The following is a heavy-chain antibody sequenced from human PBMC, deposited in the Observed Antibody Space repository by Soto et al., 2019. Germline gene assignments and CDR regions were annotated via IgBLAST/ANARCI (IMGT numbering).Heavy chain of an antibody. V-gene: IGHV4-59*01. CDR2: IYYSGST. J-gene: IGHJ4*02. D-gene: IGHD3-22*01. Sequence: PSETLSLTCTVSGGSISSYYWSWIRQPPGKGLEWIGYIYYSGSTNYNPSLKSRVTISVDTSKNQFSLKLSSVTAADTAAYYCARCPGYYDSSGYYPYYFDYWGQGTLVTVSS. CDR1: GGSISSYY. CDR3: ARCPGYYDSSGYYPYYFDY.